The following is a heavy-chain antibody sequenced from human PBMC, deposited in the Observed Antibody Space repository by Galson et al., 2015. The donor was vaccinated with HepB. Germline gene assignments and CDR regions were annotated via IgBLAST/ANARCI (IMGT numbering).Heavy chain of an antibody. Sequence: FLRLSCAASGFTFTSSTMHWVRQAPGKGLEWVAFIWSDSSDAYYADSVKGRFTISRDNSENTLYLQLNTLTAEDTAVYYCAREGGISGTGAFDYWGQGALVTVSS. CDR2: IWSDSSDA. J-gene: IGHJ4*02. CDR3: AREGGISGTGAFDY. D-gene: IGHD1-7*01. CDR1: GFTFTSST. V-gene: IGHV3-33*01.